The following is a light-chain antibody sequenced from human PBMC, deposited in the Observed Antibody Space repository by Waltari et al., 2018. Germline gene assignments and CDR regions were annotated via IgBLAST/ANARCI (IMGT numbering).Light chain of an antibody. J-gene: IGLJ2*01. CDR2: EDT. CDR1: KLGVTY. CDR3: QAWDSSTDHVV. Sequence: SYELTQPPSVSVSPGRTASIPCAGGKLGVTYVYWDQQKPGHSPIVVIYEDTMRPTGIPGRVSGSSSGNTATRNLSGTQAMDEADYYCQAWDSSTDHVVFGGGTKLTVL. V-gene: IGLV3-1*01.